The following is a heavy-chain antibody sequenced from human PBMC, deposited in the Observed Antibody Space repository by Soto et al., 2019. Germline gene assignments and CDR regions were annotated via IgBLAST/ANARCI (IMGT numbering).Heavy chain of an antibody. CDR1: GYTFTSYG. Sequence: GASVKVSCKASGYTFTSYGISWVRQAPGQGVEWMGWISAYNGNTNYAQKLQGRVTMTTDTSTSTAYMELRSLRSDDTAVYYCARVLPPSIYCSGGSCYSPLDYWGQGTLVTVSS. D-gene: IGHD2-15*01. V-gene: IGHV1-18*01. J-gene: IGHJ4*02. CDR2: ISAYNGNT. CDR3: ARVLPPSIYCSGGSCYSPLDY.